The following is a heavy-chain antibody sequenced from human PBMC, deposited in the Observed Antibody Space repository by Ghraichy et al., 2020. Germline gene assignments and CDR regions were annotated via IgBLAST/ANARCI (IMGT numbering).Heavy chain of an antibody. CDR3: ARRYYYDSSGYYHELDY. J-gene: IGHJ4*02. Sequence: GGSLRLSCVASGFMFSSYWMHWVRQAPGKGLVWVSRINSDGSSTSYADSVNGRFTISRDNARNTLYLQMNSLRAEDTAVYYCARRYYYDSSGYYHELDYWGQGTLVTVSS. CDR2: INSDGSST. CDR1: GFMFSSYW. D-gene: IGHD3-22*01. V-gene: IGHV3-74*01.